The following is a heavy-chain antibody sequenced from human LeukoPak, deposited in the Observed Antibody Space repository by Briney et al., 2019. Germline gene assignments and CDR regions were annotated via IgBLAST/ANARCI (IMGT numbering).Heavy chain of an antibody. CDR2: FDPEDGET. D-gene: IGHD5-18*01. CDR3: ATLYTYGVDY. CDR1: GYTFTGYF. J-gene: IGHJ4*02. V-gene: IGHV1-24*01. Sequence: ASVKVSCKTSGYTFTGYFMHWVRQAPGKGLEWMGGFDPEDGETIYAQKFQGRVTLTEDTSTDTAYMELSSLRSEDTAVYYCATLYTYGVDYWGQGTLVTVSS.